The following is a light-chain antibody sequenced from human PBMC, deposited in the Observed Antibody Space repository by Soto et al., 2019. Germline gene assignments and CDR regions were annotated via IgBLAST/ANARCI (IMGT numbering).Light chain of an antibody. CDR2: DAS. CDR1: QSISSW. Sequence: DIQMTQSPSTLSASVGDRVTITCRAGQSISSWLAWYQQKPGKAPKLLIYDASSLESGVPSRFSVSGSGTEFALTISSLQPVDFATYYCQRYNTYPYTFGQGTRLEIK. CDR3: QRYNTYPYT. V-gene: IGKV1-5*01. J-gene: IGKJ2*01.